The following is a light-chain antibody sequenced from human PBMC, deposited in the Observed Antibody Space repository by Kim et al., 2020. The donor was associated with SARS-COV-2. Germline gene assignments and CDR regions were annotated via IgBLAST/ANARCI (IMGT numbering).Light chain of an antibody. CDR3: NSRDSSGNLV. CDR1: SLRSYY. V-gene: IGLV3-19*01. Sequence: ALGQTVRITCQGGSLRSYYASWYQQKPGQAPVLVIYGKNNRPSGIPDLFSGSSSGNTASLTITGAQAEDEAEYYCNSRDSSGNLVFGGGTQLTVL. CDR2: GKN. J-gene: IGLJ3*02.